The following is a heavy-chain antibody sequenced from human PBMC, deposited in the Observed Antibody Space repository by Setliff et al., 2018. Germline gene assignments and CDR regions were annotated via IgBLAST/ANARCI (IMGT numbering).Heavy chain of an antibody. Sequence: LRLSCAASGFIFSSYEMNWVRQAPGKGLEWVAYIANRGNTVYYAESLKGRFTISRDNAKNSLYLQIDSLRDDDTAVCYCARDLSLDDCGGDCHLPLHYFYLDVWGKGTTVTVSS. J-gene: IGHJ6*03. D-gene: IGHD2-21*02. CDR3: ARDLSLDDCGGDCHLPLHYFYLDV. CDR1: GFIFSSYE. CDR2: IANRGNTV. V-gene: IGHV3-48*03.